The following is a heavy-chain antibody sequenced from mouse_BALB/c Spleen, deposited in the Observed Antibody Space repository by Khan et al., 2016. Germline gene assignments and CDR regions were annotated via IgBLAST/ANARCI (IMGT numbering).Heavy chain of an antibody. J-gene: IGHJ3*01. D-gene: IGHD2-4*01. CDR3: AGSPYDYDVGFAY. V-gene: IGHV14-3*02. Sequence: VQLQQSGAELVKPGASVKLSCTASGFNIKDTYMHWVKQRPEQGLEWSGRIDPANGNTKYDPKFQGKATITADTSSNTAYLQLSSLTSEENAVYYCAGSPYDYDVGFAYWGQGTLVTVSA. CDR2: IDPANGNT. CDR1: GFNIKDTY.